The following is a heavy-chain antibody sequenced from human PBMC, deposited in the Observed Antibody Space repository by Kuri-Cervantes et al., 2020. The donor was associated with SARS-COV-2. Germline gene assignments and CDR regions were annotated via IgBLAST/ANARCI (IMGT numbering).Heavy chain of an antibody. D-gene: IGHD3-3*01. J-gene: IGHJ6*02. CDR1: GFTFSSYA. Sequence: GGSLRLSCAASGFTFSSYAMSWVRQAPGKGLEWVSAISGSGGSTYYADSVRGRFTISRDNSKDTLYLQMNSLRAEDTAVYYCAKDLLLYYNYYYGMDVWGQGTTVTVSS. V-gene: IGHV3-23*01. CDR3: AKDLLLYYNYYYGMDV. CDR2: ISGSGGST.